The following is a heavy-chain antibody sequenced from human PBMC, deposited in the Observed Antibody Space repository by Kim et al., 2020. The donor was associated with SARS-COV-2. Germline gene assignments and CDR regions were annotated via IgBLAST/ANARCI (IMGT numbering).Heavy chain of an antibody. CDR3: VRDSSIHDYDVLWDYYGMDV. V-gene: IGHV1-69*13. Sequence: SVKVSCKASGGTFSSYAISWVRQAPGQGLEWMGGIIPIFGTANYAQKFQGRVTITADESTSTAYMELSSLRSEDTAVYYCVRDSSIHDYDVLWDYYGMDVWRQGTTVTVSS. D-gene: IGHD4-17*01. CDR2: IIPIFGTA. J-gene: IGHJ6*02. CDR1: GGTFSSYA.